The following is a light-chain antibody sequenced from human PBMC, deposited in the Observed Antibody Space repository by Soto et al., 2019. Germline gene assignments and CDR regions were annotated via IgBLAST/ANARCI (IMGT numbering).Light chain of an antibody. J-gene: IGLJ1*01. V-gene: IGLV2-14*01. CDR2: EVS. CDR3: SSYTTSNTLV. Sequence: QSALTQPASVSGSPGQSITISCTETSSDVGGYNYVSWYQQHPGKAPKLMIYEVSNRPSGVSNRFSGSKSGNTASLTISGLQAEDEADYYCSSYTTSNTLVFATGTKVTVL. CDR1: SSDVGGYNY.